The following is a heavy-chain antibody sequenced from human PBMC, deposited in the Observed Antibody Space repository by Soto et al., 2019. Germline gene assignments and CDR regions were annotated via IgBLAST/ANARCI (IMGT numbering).Heavy chain of an antibody. D-gene: IGHD6-13*01. Sequence: GGSLRLSCAASGFTFSSYGMHWVRQAPGKGLEWVAVISYDGSNKYYADSVKGRFTISRDNSKNTLYLQMNSLRAEDTAVYYCAKPRRGASSSFDYWGQGTLVTVSS. V-gene: IGHV3-30*18. CDR1: GFTFSSYG. CDR3: AKPRRGASSSFDY. CDR2: ISYDGSNK. J-gene: IGHJ4*02.